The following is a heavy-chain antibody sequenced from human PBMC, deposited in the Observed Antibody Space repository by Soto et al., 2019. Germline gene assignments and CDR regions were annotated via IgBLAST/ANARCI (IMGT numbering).Heavy chain of an antibody. Sequence: PGGSLRLSCAASGFTFSTYSLNWVRQAPGKGLEWVSYISTISSTIYYADFVKGRFTISRDNDKNFLYLQMNSLRDEDTAMYYCATISLGAFDIWGQGTMVTVSS. J-gene: IGHJ3*02. D-gene: IGHD7-27*01. CDR1: GFTFSTYS. V-gene: IGHV3-48*02. CDR2: ISTISSTI. CDR3: ATISLGAFDI.